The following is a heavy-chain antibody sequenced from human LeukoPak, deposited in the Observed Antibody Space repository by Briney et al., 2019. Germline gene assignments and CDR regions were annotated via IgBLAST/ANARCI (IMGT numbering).Heavy chain of an antibody. CDR3: ARPDRGYSYGPPFDY. Sequence: SETLSLTCTVSGGSISSSSYYWGWIRQPPGKGQGWIGSIYYSGSTYYNPSLKSRVTISVDTSKNQFSLKLSSVTAADTAVYYCARPDRGYSYGPPFDYWGQGTLVTVSS. V-gene: IGHV4-39*01. D-gene: IGHD5-18*01. CDR2: IYYSGST. CDR1: GGSISSSSYY. J-gene: IGHJ4*02.